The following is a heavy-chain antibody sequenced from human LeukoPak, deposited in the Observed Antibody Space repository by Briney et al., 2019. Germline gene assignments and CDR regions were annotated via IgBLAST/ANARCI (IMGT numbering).Heavy chain of an antibody. Sequence: SETLSLTCTGSGFSISSGHYWGWVRQPPGAGLEWIGSVYQSGTTYYNPSLKSRVTTSVDMSKNQFSLRLRPVTAADTAVYYCARIFIRNGYSSYFDCWGQGTLVTVSS. CDR3: ARIFIRNGYSSYFDC. CDR2: VYQSGTT. CDR1: GFSISSGHY. J-gene: IGHJ4*02. V-gene: IGHV4-38-2*02. D-gene: IGHD5-18*01.